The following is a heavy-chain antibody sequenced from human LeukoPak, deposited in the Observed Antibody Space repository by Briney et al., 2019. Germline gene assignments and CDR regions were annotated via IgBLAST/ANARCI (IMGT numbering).Heavy chain of an antibody. CDR2: IYYSGST. CDR1: AGSISSYY. CDR3: ARQSGYYDSSAYFDP. D-gene: IGHD3-22*01. J-gene: IGHJ5*02. Sequence: SETLSLTCTVSAGSISSYYWSLIRQPPGKGLEWIGYIYYSGSTNYNPSLKSRVTISVDTSKNQFSLKLSSVTAADTAVYYCARQSGYYDSSAYFDPWGQGTLVTVSS. V-gene: IGHV4-59*08.